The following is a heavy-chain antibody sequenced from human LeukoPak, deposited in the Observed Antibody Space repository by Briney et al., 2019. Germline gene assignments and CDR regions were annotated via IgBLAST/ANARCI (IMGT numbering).Heavy chain of an antibody. Sequence: GGSLRLSCASSGFTFSNYVLYWVRQAPGKGLEWVPGMSHDGSNIYYADPVKGRFTVSRDNSKNTLYLQMNSLRVEDTAVYSCARESFGDYYFDYWGQGTLVTVSS. D-gene: IGHD4-17*01. CDR1: GFTFSNYV. CDR3: ARESFGDYYFDY. CDR2: MSHDGSNI. V-gene: IGHV3-30*14. J-gene: IGHJ4*02.